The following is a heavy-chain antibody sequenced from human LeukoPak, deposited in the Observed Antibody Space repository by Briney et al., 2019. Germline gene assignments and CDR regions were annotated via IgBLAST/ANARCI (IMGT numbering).Heavy chain of an antibody. CDR2: VDTSGST. CDR1: GGSISSFY. Sequence: SETLSLTCTVSGGSISSFYWSWVRQSAVKGLEWIGRVDTSGSTHYNPSLGGRVTMSLDTSKNQFSLKLSSVTAADTAVYYCARAGDIVATDAFDIWGQGTMVTVSS. V-gene: IGHV4-4*07. J-gene: IGHJ3*02. CDR3: ARAGDIVATDAFDI. D-gene: IGHD5-12*01.